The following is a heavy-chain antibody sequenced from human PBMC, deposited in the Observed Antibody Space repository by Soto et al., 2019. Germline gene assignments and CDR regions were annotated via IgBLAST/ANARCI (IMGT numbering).Heavy chain of an antibody. CDR1: GFTFSSYG. CDR2: IWYDGSNK. CDR3: ARDIVVVPAAMGYYYYGMDV. V-gene: IGHV3-33*01. D-gene: IGHD2-2*01. Sequence: QVQLVESAGGVVQPGRSLRLSCAASGFTFSSYGMHWVRQAPGKGLEWVAVIWYDGSNKYYADSVKGRFTISRDNSKNTLYLQMNSLRAEDTAVYYCARDIVVVPAAMGYYYYGMDVWGQGTTVTVSS. J-gene: IGHJ6*02.